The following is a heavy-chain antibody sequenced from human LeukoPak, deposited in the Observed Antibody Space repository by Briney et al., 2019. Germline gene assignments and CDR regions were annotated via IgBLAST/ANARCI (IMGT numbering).Heavy chain of an antibody. D-gene: IGHD2-15*01. Sequence: SETLSLTCTVYGDSISNYYWSWIRQSPRKGLEWIGYIYYSGSTNYNPSLKSRVTISVDTSKNQFSLKLSSVTAADTAVYYCARETCSGGSCFQSDFWGQGTLVTVSS. CDR3: ARETCSGGSCFQSDF. CDR1: GDSISNYY. V-gene: IGHV4-59*01. CDR2: IYYSGST. J-gene: IGHJ4*02.